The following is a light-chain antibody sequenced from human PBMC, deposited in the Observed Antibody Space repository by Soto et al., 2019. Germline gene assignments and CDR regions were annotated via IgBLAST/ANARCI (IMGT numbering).Light chain of an antibody. CDR3: QHYNSYSEA. V-gene: IGKV1-5*03. J-gene: IGKJ1*01. CDR2: KAS. Sequence: IQVTHSPPSLSASVGDRVTITCRASQGINNDLAWYQQKPGKAPKLLIYKASTLKSGVPSRFSGSGSGTEFTLTISSLQPDDFATYYCQHYNSYSEAFGQGTKVDIK. CDR1: QGINND.